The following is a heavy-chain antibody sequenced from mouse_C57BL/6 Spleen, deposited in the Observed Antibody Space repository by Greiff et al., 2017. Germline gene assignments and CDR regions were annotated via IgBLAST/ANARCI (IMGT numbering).Heavy chain of an antibody. V-gene: IGHV5-6*02. J-gene: IGHJ4*01. Sequence: EVMLVESGGDLVKPGGSLKLSCAASGFTFSSYGMSWVRQTPDKRLEWVATISSGGSYTYYPDSVKGRFTISRDNAKNTLYLQMSSLKSEDTAMYYCARRNYYGSRESAMDYWGRGTSVTVSS. CDR2: ISSGGSYT. CDR3: ARRNYYGSRESAMDY. CDR1: GFTFSSYG. D-gene: IGHD1-1*01.